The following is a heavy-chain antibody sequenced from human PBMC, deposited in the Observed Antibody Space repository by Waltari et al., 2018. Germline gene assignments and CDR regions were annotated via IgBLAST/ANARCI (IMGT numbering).Heavy chain of an antibody. CDR3: TTLDAPWGG. J-gene: IGHJ4*02. CDR2: IKSKTDGEIT. Sequence: EVQLVESGGGLVKPGGSLRLSCAASGFTFTPAWLTWVRQAPGKGRECVGRIKSKTDGEITDFAAPVKVSCTISRDDSKNTVYLQMNSLKTEDTAVYYCTTLDAPWGGWGQGTLVTVSS. CDR1: GFTFTPAW. V-gene: IGHV3-15*01. D-gene: IGHD2-21*01.